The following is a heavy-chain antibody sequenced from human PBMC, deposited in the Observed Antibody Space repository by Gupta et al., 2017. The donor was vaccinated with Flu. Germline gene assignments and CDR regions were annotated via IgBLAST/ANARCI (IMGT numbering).Heavy chain of an antibody. CDR3: AHALTSYYFYYMDV. J-gene: IGHJ6*03. CDR1: GFSLSTRGVA. Sequence: QITLEESGPTLVKPTQTLTLTCNFSGFSLSTRGVAVGWIRQPPGKALEWLALIYWDDDTRYSPPLRSRLTITKDTSKNQVVLTMTNMDPVDTATYYCAHALTSYYFYYMDVWGKGTTVTVSS. V-gene: IGHV2-5*02. D-gene: IGHD3-9*01. CDR2: IYWDDDT.